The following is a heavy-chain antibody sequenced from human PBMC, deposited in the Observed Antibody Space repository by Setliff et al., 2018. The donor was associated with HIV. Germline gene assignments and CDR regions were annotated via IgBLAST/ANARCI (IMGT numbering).Heavy chain of an antibody. CDR1: GYSLTELS. V-gene: IGHV1-24*01. CDR2: FDPDDGET. J-gene: IGHJ5*02. Sequence: AASVKVSCKVSGYSLTELSMHWVRQAPGKGLEWMGGFDPDDGETVYAQQFPGRVTMTEDTSTDTAYMELTSLRSEDTAMYYCAPVSSGWFDPWGQGTLVTVSS. D-gene: IGHD6-25*01. CDR3: APVSSGWFDP.